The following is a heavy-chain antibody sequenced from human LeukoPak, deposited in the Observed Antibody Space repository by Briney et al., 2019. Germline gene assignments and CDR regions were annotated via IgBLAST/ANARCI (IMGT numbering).Heavy chain of an antibody. V-gene: IGHV4-38-2*02. CDR2: IHHSGST. D-gene: IGHD1-1*01. CDR3: SKDQQELRYYYYYYMAD. CDR1: GYSISSGSY. J-gene: IGHJ6*03. Sequence: SETLSLTCTVSGYSISSGSYWDWIRQPPGKGLEWIGSIHHSGSTYYNSSLKSRVNISIDTSKNQFSLKLSSVTAADTAVYYFSKDQQELRYYYYYYMADCGKGTTVTVSS.